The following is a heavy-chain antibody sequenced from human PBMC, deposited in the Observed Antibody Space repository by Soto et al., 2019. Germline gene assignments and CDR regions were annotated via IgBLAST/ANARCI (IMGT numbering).Heavy chain of an antibody. Sequence: GGSLRLSCAASGFTFSSYAMSWVRQAPGKGLEWVSAISGSGGSTYYADSVKGRFTISRDNSKNTLYLQMNSLRAEDTAVYYCAKDFRGYSYGHLPGMDVWGQGTTVTVSS. CDR3: AKDFRGYSYGHLPGMDV. CDR1: GFTFSSYA. CDR2: ISGSGGST. J-gene: IGHJ6*02. V-gene: IGHV3-23*01. D-gene: IGHD5-18*01.